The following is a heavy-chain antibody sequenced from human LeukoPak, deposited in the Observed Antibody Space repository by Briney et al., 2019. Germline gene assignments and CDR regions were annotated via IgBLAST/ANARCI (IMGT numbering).Heavy chain of an antibody. V-gene: IGHV1-2*06. Sequence: ASVKVSCKASGYSFTGYYVHWVRQAPGQGLEWMGRINPKGGDTHSAQNFQGRVTMTRDTSITTAYMELSRLTSDDTAVYYCAKGNYYFDYWGQGALVTVSS. CDR3: AKGNYYFDY. J-gene: IGHJ4*02. CDR1: GYSFTGYY. CDR2: INPKGGDT.